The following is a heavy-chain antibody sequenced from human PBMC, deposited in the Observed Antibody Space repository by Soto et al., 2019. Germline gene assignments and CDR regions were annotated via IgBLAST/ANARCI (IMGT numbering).Heavy chain of an antibody. Sequence: GGSLRLSCAASGFTFSSYGMHWVRQAPGKGLEWVAVISYDGSNKYYADSVKGRFTISRDNSKNTLYLQMNSLRAEDTAVYYCAKSEIQYDFWSGYWYYYYGMDVWGQGTTVTVSS. D-gene: IGHD3-3*01. CDR3: AKSEIQYDFWSGYWYYYYGMDV. CDR1: GFTFSSYG. CDR2: ISYDGSNK. J-gene: IGHJ6*02. V-gene: IGHV3-30*18.